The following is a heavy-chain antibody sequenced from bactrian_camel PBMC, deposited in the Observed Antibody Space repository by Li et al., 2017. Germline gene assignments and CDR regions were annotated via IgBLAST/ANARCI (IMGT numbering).Heavy chain of an antibody. CDR3: AADTTGYSGAWCYDQDTPPDSSPFDY. D-gene: IGHD3*01. CDR1: KDSAGCYC. Sequence: EVQLVESGGGSVQTGESLRLSCQVSKDSAGCYCAGWFRQPPGREREAVALLNSCGGSPYYSDAVKGRFTVSRDSAKNTVYLQMNGLRPDDTAMYYCAADTTGYSGAWCYDQDTPPDSSPFDYSGQGTQVTVSS. J-gene: IGHJ4*01. V-gene: IGHV3S40*01. CDR2: LNSCGGSP.